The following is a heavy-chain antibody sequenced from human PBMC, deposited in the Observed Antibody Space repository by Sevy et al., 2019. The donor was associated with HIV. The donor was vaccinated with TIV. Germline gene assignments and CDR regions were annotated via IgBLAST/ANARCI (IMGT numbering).Heavy chain of an antibody. J-gene: IGHJ4*02. D-gene: IGHD3-22*01. V-gene: IGHV1-24*01. CDR2: FDPEDGER. CDR1: GHTLTELP. Sequence: ASVKVSCKFSGHTLTELPIHWVRQAPGKRLEWMGRFDPEDGERIYAQKFQGRVTMTEDTSTDTAYMELSSLRSEDTALYYCASTREYYSDNSGYFDYWGQGTLVTFSS. CDR3: ASTREYYSDNSGYFDY.